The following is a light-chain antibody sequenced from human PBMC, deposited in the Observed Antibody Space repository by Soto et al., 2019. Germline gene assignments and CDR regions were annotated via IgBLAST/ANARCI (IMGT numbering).Light chain of an antibody. V-gene: IGLV1-44*01. CDR2: TNN. CDR1: TSNLGGNT. J-gene: IGLJ2*01. CDR3: ETWDSITRV. Sequence: QSVLTQPPSVSGTPGHKVSISCSGSTSNLGGNTVNWYQQLPGTAPKLLIYTNNQRPSGVPDRFSGSKSGTSASLAISGLRSEDEADFYCETWDSITRVFGGGTKLTVL.